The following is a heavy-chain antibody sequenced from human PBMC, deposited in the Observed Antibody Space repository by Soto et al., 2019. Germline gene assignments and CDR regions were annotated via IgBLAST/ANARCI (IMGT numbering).Heavy chain of an antibody. CDR1: GFTFSSYA. D-gene: IGHD3-9*01. J-gene: IGHJ4*02. V-gene: IGHV3-23*01. CDR3: ATRSARTYYDILTGYNYFDY. CDR2: ISGSGGST. Sequence: GGSLRLSCAASGFTFSSYAMSWVRQAPGKGLEWVSAISGSGGSTYYADSVKGRFTISRDNSKNTLYLQMNSLRAEDTAVYYCATRSARTYYDILTGYNYFDYWGQGTLVTVSS.